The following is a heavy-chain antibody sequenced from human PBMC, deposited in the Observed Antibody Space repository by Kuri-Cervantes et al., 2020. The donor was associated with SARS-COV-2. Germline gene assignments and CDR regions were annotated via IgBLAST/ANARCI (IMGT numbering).Heavy chain of an antibody. CDR1: GYTFTSYY. CDR2: INPNSGGT. J-gene: IGHJ4*02. CDR3: ARDHSPLYGDYPEY. V-gene: IGHV1-2*04. Sequence: ASVKVSCKASGYTFTSYYMHWVRQAPGQGLEWMGWINPNSGGTNYAQKFQGWVTMTRDTSISTAYMELSRLRSDDTAVYYCARDHSPLYGDYPEYWGQGTLVTVSS. D-gene: IGHD4-17*01.